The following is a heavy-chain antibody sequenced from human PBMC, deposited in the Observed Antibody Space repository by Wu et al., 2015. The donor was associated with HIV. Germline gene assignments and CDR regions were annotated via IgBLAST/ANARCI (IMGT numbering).Heavy chain of an antibody. CDR3: ARDAPLGLYHYMDS. J-gene: IGHJ6*03. CDR1: GYNFASYG. CDR2: ITAYNGNT. V-gene: IGHV1-18*01. Sequence: QAQLVQSAGEMKKPGASVRVSCKALGYNFASYGINWVRQTPGQGLEWMGWITAYNGNTNQTRGRLTLTTDTSTNTAYMDLRNLRSEDSGIYFXARDAPLGLYHYMDSGAGGTTVVVS. D-gene: IGHD2/OR15-2a*01.